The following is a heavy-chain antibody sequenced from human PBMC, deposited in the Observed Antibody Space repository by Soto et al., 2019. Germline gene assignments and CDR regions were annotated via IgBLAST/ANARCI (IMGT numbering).Heavy chain of an antibody. J-gene: IGHJ4*02. CDR1: GFTFNIHN. D-gene: IGHD2-8*01. CDR3: ARDNVPSDFFDS. Sequence: GGSLRLSCVASGFTFNIHNMNWVRQAPGKGLEWVSSISSRSSYIYYSDSVKGRFTISRDNAKNSLYLQMNSLRAEDTAVYYCARDNVPSDFFDSWGQGTLVTVSS. V-gene: IGHV3-21*01. CDR2: ISSRSSYI.